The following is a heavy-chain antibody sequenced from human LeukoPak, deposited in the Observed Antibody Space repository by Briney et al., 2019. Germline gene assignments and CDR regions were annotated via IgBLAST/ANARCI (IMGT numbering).Heavy chain of an antibody. CDR2: IYSGGST. D-gene: IGHD4-17*01. V-gene: IGHV3-53*01. Sequence: GGSLRLSCAASGFTVSSNYMSWVRQAPGKGLEWVSVIYSGGSTYYADSVKDRFTISRDNSKNTLYLQMNSLRAEDTAVYYCARLQYGDYYYFDYWGQGTLVTVSS. CDR1: GFTVSSNY. J-gene: IGHJ4*02. CDR3: ARLQYGDYYYFDY.